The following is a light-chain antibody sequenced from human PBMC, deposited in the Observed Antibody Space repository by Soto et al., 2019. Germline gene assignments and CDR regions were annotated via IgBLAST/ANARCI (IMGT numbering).Light chain of an antibody. CDR2: GAS. J-gene: IGKJ1*01. CDR1: QSVSSSH. CDR3: QQYVGLPPT. Sequence: IVLKQSPDTLSLSPGETATLSCGASQSVSSSHIAWYQQKPGQSPRLLIDGASSRASGIPDRFSGSGSGTDFTLTISRLEPEDFAVYYCQQYVGLPPTFGQGTKVDIK. V-gene: IGKV3-20*01.